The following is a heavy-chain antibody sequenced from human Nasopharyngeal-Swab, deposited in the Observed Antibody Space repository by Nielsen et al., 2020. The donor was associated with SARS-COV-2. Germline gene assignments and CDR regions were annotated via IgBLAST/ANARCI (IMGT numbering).Heavy chain of an antibody. Sequence: GGSLSLSCAASGFTFSSYGMHWVRQAPGKGLEWVAVISYDGSNKYYADSVKGRFTISRDNSKNTLYLQMNSLRAEDTAVYYCAKDAGGYSSSWGQGTLVTVSS. V-gene: IGHV3-30*18. D-gene: IGHD6-13*01. J-gene: IGHJ4*02. CDR3: AKDAGGYSSS. CDR2: ISYDGSNK. CDR1: GFTFSSYG.